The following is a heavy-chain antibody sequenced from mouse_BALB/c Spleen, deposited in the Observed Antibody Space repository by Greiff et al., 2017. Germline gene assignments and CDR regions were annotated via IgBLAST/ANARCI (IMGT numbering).Heavy chain of an antibody. CDR3: ASPHY. J-gene: IGHJ2*01. CDR2: ISYDGSN. CDR1: GYSITSGYY. V-gene: IGHV3-6*02. Sequence: ESGPGLVKPSQSLSLTCSVTGYSITSGYYWNWIRQFPGNKLEWMGYISYDGSNNYNPSLKNRISITRDTSKNQFFLKLNSVTTEDTATYYCASPHYWGQGTTLTVSS.